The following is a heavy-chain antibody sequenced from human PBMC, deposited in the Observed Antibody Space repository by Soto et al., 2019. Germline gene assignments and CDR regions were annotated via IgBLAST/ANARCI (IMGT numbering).Heavy chain of an antibody. Sequence: GGSLRLSCAASGFTFSSYWMHWVRQAPGKGLVWVSRINSDGSSTSYADSVKGRFTISRDNAKNTLYLQMNSLRAEDTAVYYCARGRGIAVAGLDYWGQGTLVTVSS. CDR2: INSDGSST. CDR1: GFTFSSYW. J-gene: IGHJ4*02. D-gene: IGHD6-19*01. CDR3: ARGRGIAVAGLDY. V-gene: IGHV3-74*01.